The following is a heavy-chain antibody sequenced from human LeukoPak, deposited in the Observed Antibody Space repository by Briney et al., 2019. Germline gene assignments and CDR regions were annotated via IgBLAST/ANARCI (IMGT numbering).Heavy chain of an antibody. D-gene: IGHD3-22*01. J-gene: IGHJ4*02. V-gene: IGHV4-39*01. Sequence: SETLSLTCTVSGGPISSSSYYCGWIRQPPGKGLEWIGSIYYSGSTYYNPSLKSRVTISVDTSKNQFSLKLSSVTAADTAVYYCARHYYDLDYWGQGTLVTVSS. CDR1: GGPISSSSYY. CDR3: ARHYYDLDY. CDR2: IYYSGST.